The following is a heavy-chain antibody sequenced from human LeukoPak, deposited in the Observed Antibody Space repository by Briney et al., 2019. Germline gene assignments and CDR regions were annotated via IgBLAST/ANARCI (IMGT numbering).Heavy chain of an antibody. CDR3: ARGANYNWDS. CDR1: GFIFSSYW. D-gene: IGHD1-20*01. CDR2: IYYSGST. V-gene: IGHV4-59*01. Sequence: PGGSLRLSCAASGFIFSSYWMSWIRQPPGKGLEWIGYIYYSGSTNHNPSLKSRVTISVDTSKNQFSLKLSSVTAADTAVYYCARGANYNWDSWGQGTLVTVSS. J-gene: IGHJ4*02.